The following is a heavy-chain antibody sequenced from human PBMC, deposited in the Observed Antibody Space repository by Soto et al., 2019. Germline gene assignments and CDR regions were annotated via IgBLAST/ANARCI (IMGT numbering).Heavy chain of an antibody. CDR1: GGSRSSSKKY. Sequence: ETLSGNSADSGGSRSSSKKYWGRIRQPPGKGLEWIGSIYYSGSTYYNPSLKSRVTISVDTSKNQFSLKLSSVTAADTAVYYCASRPIGSQITMVRGVFDYWGQGTLVTVSS. CDR2: IYYSGST. J-gene: IGHJ4*02. V-gene: IGHV4-39*01. D-gene: IGHD3-10*01. CDR3: ASRPIGSQITMVRGVFDY.